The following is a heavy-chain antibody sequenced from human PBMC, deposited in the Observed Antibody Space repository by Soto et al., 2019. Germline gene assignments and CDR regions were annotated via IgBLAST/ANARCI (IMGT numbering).Heavy chain of an antibody. Sequence: ASVKVSCKASGYSFTNSAIHWLRQAPGQRLEWMGWINAGSGSAKYSQKFQGRVTITRDTSASTAYMELSSLKSEDTAMYYCARDAGVSGELYYWG. D-gene: IGHD1-7*01. CDR1: GYSFTNSA. V-gene: IGHV1-3*01. CDR2: INAGSGSA. J-gene: IGHJ4*01. CDR3: ARDAGVSGELYY.